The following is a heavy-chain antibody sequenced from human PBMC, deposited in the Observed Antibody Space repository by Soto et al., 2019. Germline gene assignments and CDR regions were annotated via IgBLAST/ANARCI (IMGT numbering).Heavy chain of an antibody. CDR3: AREWVLSRRNYVSGWFDP. CDR1: GYTFTSYY. Sequence: QVQLVQSGAEVKKPGASVKVSCKASGYTFTSYYMHWVRQAPGQGLEWMGIINPSGGSTSYAQKFQGRVTMTRDTFTRTVYMELSSLRSEDTAVYYCAREWVLSRRNYVSGWFDPWVQGTLVTVSS. V-gene: IGHV1-46*03. D-gene: IGHD4-4*01. CDR2: INPSGGST. J-gene: IGHJ5*02.